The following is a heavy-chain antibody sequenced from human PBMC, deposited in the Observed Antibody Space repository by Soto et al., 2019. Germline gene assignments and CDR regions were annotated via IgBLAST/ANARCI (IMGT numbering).Heavy chain of an antibody. CDR2: ISSIGST. CDR3: ARLGAYYQSLDP. CDR1: GGSISSGGYY. D-gene: IGHD2-21*01. Sequence: SETLSLTCTVSGGSISSGGYYWSWIRQFPGKGLEWIGYISSIGSTYYNPSLGSRLSMSVDTSKDQFSLRLTSVTAADTAVYYCARLGAYYQSLDPWGPGTLVTVSS. J-gene: IGHJ5*02. V-gene: IGHV4-30-4*08.